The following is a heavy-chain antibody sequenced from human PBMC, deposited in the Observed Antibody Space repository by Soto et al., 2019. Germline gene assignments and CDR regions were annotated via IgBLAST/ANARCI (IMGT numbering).Heavy chain of an antibody. CDR3: ASGIQLWLRRINNGYSG. CDR2: ISAYNGNT. V-gene: IGHV1-18*01. Sequence: ASVKVSCKASGYTFTSYGISWVRQAPGQGLEWMGWISAYNGNTNYAQKLQGRVTMTTDTSTSTAYMELRSLRSEDTAVYFCASGIQLWLRRINNGYSGWGQGTLVTVSS. D-gene: IGHD5-18*01. J-gene: IGHJ4*02. CDR1: GYTFTSYG.